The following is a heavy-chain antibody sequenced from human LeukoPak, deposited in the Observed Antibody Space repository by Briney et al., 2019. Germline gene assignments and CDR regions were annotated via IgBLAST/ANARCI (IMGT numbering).Heavy chain of an antibody. V-gene: IGHV3-23*01. Sequence: PGGSLRLSCAASGFTFSTYAMSWVRQAPGKGLEWVSAISGSGGSTYYADSVKGRSTISRDNSKNTLYLQMNSLRAEDTAVYYCAKDGNGYETHYYYYYGMDVWGQGTTVTVSS. J-gene: IGHJ6*02. CDR2: ISGSGGST. CDR3: AKDGNGYETHYYYYYGMDV. D-gene: IGHD5-12*01. CDR1: GFTFSTYA.